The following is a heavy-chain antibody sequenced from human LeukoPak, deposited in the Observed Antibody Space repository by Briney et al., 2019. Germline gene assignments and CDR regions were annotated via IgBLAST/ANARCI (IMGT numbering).Heavy chain of an antibody. CDR1: GFTFSNYG. D-gene: IGHD2-15*01. V-gene: IGHV3-33*01. Sequence: PGRSLRLSCAASGFTFSNYGMRWVRQAPGKGLEWVAVIWYDGNNEYYADSVKGRFTVSRDNSKNILYLQMNSLRAEDTAVYYCAIFPHGRSSRSYYYDMDVWGKGTTVTVSS. J-gene: IGHJ6*03. CDR2: IWYDGNNE. CDR3: AIFPHGRSSRSYYYDMDV.